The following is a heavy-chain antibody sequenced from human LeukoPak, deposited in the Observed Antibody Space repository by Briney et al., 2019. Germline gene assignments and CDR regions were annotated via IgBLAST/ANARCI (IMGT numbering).Heavy chain of an antibody. V-gene: IGHV4-4*09. CDR1: GGSISSYY. Sequence: SETLSLTCTVSGGSISSYYWSWIRQPPGKGLEWIGYIYTSGSTNYNPSLKSRVTISVDTSKTQFSLKLSSVTAADTAVYYCARSSGSYSPFDYWGQGTLVTVSS. J-gene: IGHJ4*02. CDR2: IYTSGST. D-gene: IGHD1-26*01. CDR3: ARSSGSYSPFDY.